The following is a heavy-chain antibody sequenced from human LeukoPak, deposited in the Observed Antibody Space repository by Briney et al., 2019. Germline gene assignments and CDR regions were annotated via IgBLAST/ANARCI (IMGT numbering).Heavy chain of an antibody. CDR2: IRAYTGNT. Sequence: ASVRVSSKASLYTFTIYGISWVRPAPGQGLEWMGWIRAYTGNTNYAQKLQGRVTMTTDTSTSTAYMELRSLRSDDTAVYYCARGRGHYSSGWYVDYWGQGTLVTVSS. J-gene: IGHJ4*02. V-gene: IGHV1-18*01. D-gene: IGHD6-19*01. CDR1: LYTFTIYG. CDR3: ARGRGHYSSGWYVDY.